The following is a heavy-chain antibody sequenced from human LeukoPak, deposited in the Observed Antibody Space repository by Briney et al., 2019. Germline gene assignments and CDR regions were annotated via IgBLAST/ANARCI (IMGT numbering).Heavy chain of an antibody. CDR2: ISGSGDTT. Sequence: GGSRRLSCTAAGFTFSIDSMSCGRQAAGTGLEWVSAISGSGDTTFYADSVKGRFTISRDNSKKTLYLQVNSLRAEDTAVYFCAKELTTERTPGVDSWGQGTLVTVSS. D-gene: IGHD4-17*01. CDR3: AKELTTERTPGVDS. J-gene: IGHJ4*02. CDR1: GFTFSIDS. V-gene: IGHV3-23*01.